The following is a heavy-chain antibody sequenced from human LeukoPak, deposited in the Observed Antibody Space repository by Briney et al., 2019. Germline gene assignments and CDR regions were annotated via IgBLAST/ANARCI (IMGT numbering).Heavy chain of an antibody. D-gene: IGHD1-1*01. CDR2: IYYSGST. Sequence: SETLSLTCTVSGGSISSYYWSWIRQPPGKGLEWIGYIYYSGSTNYNPSLKSRDTISVDTSKNQFSLKLSSVTAADTAVYYCARTNDGDYYYGMDVWGQGTTVTVSS. CDR1: GGSISSYY. CDR3: ARTNDGDYYYGMDV. V-gene: IGHV4-59*01. J-gene: IGHJ6*02.